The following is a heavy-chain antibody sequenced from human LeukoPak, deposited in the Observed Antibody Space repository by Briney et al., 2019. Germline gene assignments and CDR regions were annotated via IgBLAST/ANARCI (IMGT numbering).Heavy chain of an antibody. CDR3: ARDFGPRARVDYYYYYGMDV. D-gene: IGHD3-3*01. Sequence: GGSLRLSCAAYGFTFTSYAMSWVRQAPGKGLEWVSVIYSGGSTHYADSVKGRFTISRDNSKNTLYLQMNSLRAEDTAVYYCARDFGPRARVDYYYYYGMDVWGQGTTVTVSS. J-gene: IGHJ6*02. CDR2: IYSGGST. V-gene: IGHV3-66*01. CDR1: GFTFTSYA.